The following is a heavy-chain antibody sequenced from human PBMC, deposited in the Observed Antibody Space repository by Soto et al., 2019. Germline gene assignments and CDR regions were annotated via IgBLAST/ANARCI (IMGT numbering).Heavy chain of an antibody. D-gene: IGHD3-22*01. J-gene: IGHJ1*01. Sequence: QEQLVESGGGVVQPGRSLRLSCAASGFTFSSYGMHWVRQAPGKGLEWLAVISYDGNNEYYPDSVKGRFTISRDNSKNTLFLQMNSLRPEDTAVYYCAKDPSPLYSSGYYPLGYFQDWGQGTLVTVSS. CDR2: ISYDGNNE. V-gene: IGHV3-30*18. CDR1: GFTFSSYG. CDR3: AKDPSPLYSSGYYPLGYFQD.